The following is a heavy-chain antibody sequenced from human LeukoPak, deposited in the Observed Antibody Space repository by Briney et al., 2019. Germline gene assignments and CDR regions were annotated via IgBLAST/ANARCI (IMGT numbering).Heavy chain of an antibody. V-gene: IGHV3-53*01. CDR2: IYSGGST. CDR3: AKDLSLSNFYYYYGMDV. J-gene: IGHJ6*02. CDR1: GFTVSSNY. Sequence: GGSLRLSCAASGFTVSSNYMSWVRQAPGKGLEWVSVIYSGGSTYYADSVKGRFTISRDNSKNTLYLQMNSLRAEDTAVYYCAKDLSLSNFYYYYGMDVWGQGTTVTVSS. D-gene: IGHD2/OR15-2a*01.